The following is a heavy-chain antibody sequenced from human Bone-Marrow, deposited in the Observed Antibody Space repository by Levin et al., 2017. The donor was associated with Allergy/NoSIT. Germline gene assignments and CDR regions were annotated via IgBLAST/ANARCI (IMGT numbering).Heavy chain of an antibody. CDR1: GDSISSTH. V-gene: IGHV4-59*01. J-gene: IGHJ6*02. CDR2: VYHSGNT. D-gene: IGHD6-19*01. CDR3: ARVHKDQWLESGYSYHGFDV. Sequence: SQTLSLTCTVSGDSISSTHWSWIRPPPGKGLEWIGYVYHSGNTYYNPSLKSRVTITMDTSKNHFSLKMTSVTAADTAVYYCARVHKDQWLESGYSYHGFDVWGQGTTVTVSS.